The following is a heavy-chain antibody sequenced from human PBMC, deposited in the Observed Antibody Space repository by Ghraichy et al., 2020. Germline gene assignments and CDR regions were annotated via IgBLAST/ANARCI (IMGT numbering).Heavy chain of an antibody. J-gene: IGHJ4*02. CDR3: ARDVVRYSIDY. Sequence: GGSLRLSCAASGFTFSSYGMHWVRQAPGKGLEWVAVIWYDGSNKYYADSVKGRFTISRDNSKNTLYLQMNSLRAEDTAVYYCARDVVRYSIDYWGQGTLVTVSS. CDR2: IWYDGSNK. CDR1: GFTFSSYG. V-gene: IGHV3-33*01. D-gene: IGHD1-26*01.